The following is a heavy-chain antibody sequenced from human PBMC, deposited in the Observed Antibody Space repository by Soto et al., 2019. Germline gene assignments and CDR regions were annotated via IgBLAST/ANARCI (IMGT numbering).Heavy chain of an antibody. CDR3: VRDFVIAAENWSDP. V-gene: IGHV3-48*02. J-gene: IGHJ5*02. Sequence: PGGSLRLSCTASGFTFSSYSMNWVRQAPGKGLEWVSYISSSSNTIYYADSVKGRFTISRDNAKNSLYQQMNSLRDEETAVYYCVRDFVIAAENWSDPWGQGTLVTVSS. CDR1: GFTFSSYS. CDR2: ISSSSNTI. D-gene: IGHD3-16*02.